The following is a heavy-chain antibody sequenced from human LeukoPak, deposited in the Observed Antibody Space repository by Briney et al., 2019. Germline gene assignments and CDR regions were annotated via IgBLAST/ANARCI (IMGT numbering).Heavy chain of an antibody. V-gene: IGHV4-59*01. CDR3: ARDYGMDV. CDR2: IYYSGST. Sequence: SEALSLTCTVSGGSISYYYWSWIRQPPGKGLELIGYIYYSGSTNYNPSLKSRVTISVDTSKNQFSLKLTSVTAADTAVYYCARDYGMDVWGQGTTVTVSS. J-gene: IGHJ6*02. CDR1: GGSISYYY.